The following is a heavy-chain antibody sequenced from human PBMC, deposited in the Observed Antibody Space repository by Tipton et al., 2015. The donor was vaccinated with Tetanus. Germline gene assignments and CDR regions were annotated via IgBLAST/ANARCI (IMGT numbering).Heavy chain of an antibody. J-gene: IGHJ4*02. CDR1: GGSFSGYY. V-gene: IGHV4-34*01. CDR3: ARTTVTIWGYYFDY. CDR2: INHSGST. D-gene: IGHD4-17*01. Sequence: TLSLTCAVYGGSFSGYYWSWIRQPPGKGLEWIGEINHSGSTNYNPSLKSRVTISVDTPKNHFSRKLSSVTAADTAVYYCARTTVTIWGYYFDYWGQGTLVTVSS.